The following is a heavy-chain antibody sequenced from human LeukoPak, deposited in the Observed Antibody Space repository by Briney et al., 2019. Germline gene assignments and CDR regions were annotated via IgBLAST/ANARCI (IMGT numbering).Heavy chain of an antibody. V-gene: IGHV4-38-2*02. CDR3: ARMGTERYNWFDP. D-gene: IGHD5-24*01. CDR2: IYHSGST. Sequence: SETLSLTCTVSGYSISSGYYWGWIRQPPGKGLEGIGRIYHSGSTYYNPSLKSRVTISVDTSKNQFSLKLSSVTAADTAVYYFARMGTERYNWFDPWGQGTLVTVSS. CDR1: GYSISSGYY. J-gene: IGHJ5*02.